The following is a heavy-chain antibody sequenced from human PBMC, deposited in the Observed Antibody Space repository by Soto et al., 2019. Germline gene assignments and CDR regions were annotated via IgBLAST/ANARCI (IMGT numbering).Heavy chain of an antibody. Sequence: SETLSLTCAVYGGSFSGYYWSWIRQPPGKGLEWIGEINHSGSTNYNPSLKSRVTISVDTSKNQFSLKLSSVTAADTAVYYCARGVCTNGVCYGYNGNWFDPWGQGTLVTAPQ. V-gene: IGHV4-34*01. CDR3: ARGVCTNGVCYGYNGNWFDP. CDR1: GGSFSGYY. J-gene: IGHJ5*02. CDR2: INHSGST. D-gene: IGHD2-8*01.